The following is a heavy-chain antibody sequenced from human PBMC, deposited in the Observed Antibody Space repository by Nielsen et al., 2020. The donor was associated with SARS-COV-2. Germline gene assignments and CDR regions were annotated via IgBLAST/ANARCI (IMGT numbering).Heavy chain of an antibody. CDR3: ARDSPYSNRYYFDY. Sequence: SETLSLTSTVSGGSISSSSYYWGWIRQPPGKGLEWIGSIYYSGSTYYNPSLKSRVTISVDTSKNQFSLKLSSVTAADTAVYYCARDSPYSNRYYFDYWGQGTLVTVSS. J-gene: IGHJ4*02. V-gene: IGHV4-39*07. D-gene: IGHD4-11*01. CDR1: GGSISSSSYY. CDR2: IYYSGST.